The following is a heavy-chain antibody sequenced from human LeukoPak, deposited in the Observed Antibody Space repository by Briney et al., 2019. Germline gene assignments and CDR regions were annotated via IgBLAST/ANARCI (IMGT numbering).Heavy chain of an antibody. CDR2: ISSSSSYI. Sequence: PGGSLRLSCSVSGFTFSDHYMDWVRQAPGKGLEWVSSISSSSSYIYYADSVKGRFTISRDNAKNSLYLQMNSLRAEDTAVYYCARGDYSFDYWGQGTLVTVSS. CDR1: GFTFSDHY. D-gene: IGHD4-11*01. V-gene: IGHV3-21*01. J-gene: IGHJ4*02. CDR3: ARGDYSFDY.